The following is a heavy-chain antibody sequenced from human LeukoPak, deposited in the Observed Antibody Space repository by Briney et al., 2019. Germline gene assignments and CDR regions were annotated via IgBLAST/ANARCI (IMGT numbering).Heavy chain of an antibody. V-gene: IGHV1-2*02. Sequence: GASVKVSCKASGYTFTGYYMHWVRQAPGQGLEWMGWINPNSGGTNYAQKFQGRVTMTRDTSISTAYMELSRLRSDDTAVYYCARGILLRYFDWLLSDAFDIWGQGTMVTVSS. J-gene: IGHJ3*02. D-gene: IGHD3-9*01. CDR3: ARGILLRYFDWLLSDAFDI. CDR2: INPNSGGT. CDR1: GYTFTGYY.